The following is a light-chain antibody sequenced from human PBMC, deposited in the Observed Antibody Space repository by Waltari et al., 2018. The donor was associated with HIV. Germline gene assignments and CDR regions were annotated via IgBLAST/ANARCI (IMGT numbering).Light chain of an antibody. CDR1: QSVSSD. CDR2: GVS. V-gene: IGKV3-15*01. CDR3: QQYNKWPPWT. Sequence: DIVMTQSPTTLSVSPGERATLSCRASQSVSSDLAWYQQKPGQAPRLLIYGVSTRAAGIPARFTGSGSGTEFTLTINSLQSEDFAVYYCQQYNKWPPWTFGQGTKVEIK. J-gene: IGKJ1*01.